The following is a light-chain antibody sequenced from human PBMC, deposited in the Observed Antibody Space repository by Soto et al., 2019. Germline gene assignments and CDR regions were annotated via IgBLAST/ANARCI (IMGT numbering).Light chain of an antibody. CDR1: QSVSSS. Sequence: EIVLTQSPATLSLSPGERATLSCRASQSVSSSLAWYQQKPGQAPRLLFYDASKRASGIPARFSGSGSGTGFTLTISSLEPDDLAVYYCQQRYRWPGEFGQGTKVEIE. J-gene: IGKJ1*01. CDR2: DAS. V-gene: IGKV3-11*01. CDR3: QQRYRWPGE.